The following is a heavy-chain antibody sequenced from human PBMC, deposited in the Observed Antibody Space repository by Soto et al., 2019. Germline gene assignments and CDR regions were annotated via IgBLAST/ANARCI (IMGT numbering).Heavy chain of an antibody. D-gene: IGHD2-8*02. CDR2: IYADDSDT. V-gene: IGHV5-51*01. J-gene: IGHJ4*02. Sequence: GESLKISCKGSGYSFTNFWIGWVRQMPGKGLEWMGIIYADDSDTRYSPSFQGQVTISVDKSINTAYLQWSSLKPSDTATYYCARRHDTGGYSDNWGRGTLVTVSS. CDR3: ARRHDTGGYSDN. CDR1: GYSFTNFW.